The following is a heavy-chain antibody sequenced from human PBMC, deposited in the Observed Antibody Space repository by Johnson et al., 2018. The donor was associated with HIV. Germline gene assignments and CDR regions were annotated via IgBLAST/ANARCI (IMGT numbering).Heavy chain of an antibody. J-gene: IGHJ3*02. D-gene: IGHD6-13*01. V-gene: IGHV3-23*04. CDR3: ARDGAIAAPDAFDI. CDR1: GFTFSSYA. CDR2: FYSGGST. Sequence: VQLVESGGGLVQPGGSLRLSCAASGFTFSSYAMNWVRQAPGKGLEWVSTFYSGGSTYYADSVKGRFTTSRDNSKNTLYLQMNSLRAEDTAVYYCARDGAIAAPDAFDIWGQGTMVTVSS.